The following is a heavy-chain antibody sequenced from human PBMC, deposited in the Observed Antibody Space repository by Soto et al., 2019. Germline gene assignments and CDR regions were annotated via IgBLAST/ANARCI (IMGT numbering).Heavy chain of an antibody. D-gene: IGHD4-4*01. CDR3: ASAPMMTTLDYYFDY. V-gene: IGHV4-39*01. Sequence: SETLSLTCTVSGDSISSSSYYWCWIRHPPGKGLEWIGSIYYSGSTYYNPSLKSRVTISVATSKNQFSLKLSSVSAADTAVYYCASAPMMTTLDYYFDYWVQGTLVTAPQ. CDR2: IYYSGST. CDR1: GDSISSSSYY. J-gene: IGHJ4*02.